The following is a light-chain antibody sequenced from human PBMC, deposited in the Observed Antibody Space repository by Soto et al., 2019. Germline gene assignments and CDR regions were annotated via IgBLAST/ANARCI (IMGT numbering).Light chain of an antibody. Sequence: ALTQPASVSGSPGQSITISCTGTSSDIGGYNYVSWYQQHPGKAPKFMIYDVSNRPSGVSNRFSGSKSGNTASLTISGLQAEDEADYYCSSYTSSSTLVFGGGTKLTVL. V-gene: IGLV2-14*01. CDR3: SSYTSSSTLV. CDR1: SSDIGGYNY. CDR2: DVS. J-gene: IGLJ2*01.